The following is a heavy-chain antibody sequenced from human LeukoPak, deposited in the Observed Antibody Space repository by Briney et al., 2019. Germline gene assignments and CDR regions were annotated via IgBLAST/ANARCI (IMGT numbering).Heavy chain of an antibody. D-gene: IGHD3-3*01. CDR1: GGSFSGYY. Sequence: SETLSLTCAVYGGSFSGYYWSWIRQPPGKWLEWIGEINHSGSTNYNPSLKSRVTISVDTSKNQFSLKLSSVTAADTAVYYCARGRFYDFWSGYYRWNWFDPWGQGTLVTVSS. V-gene: IGHV4-34*01. CDR3: ARGRFYDFWSGYYRWNWFDP. CDR2: INHSGST. J-gene: IGHJ5*02.